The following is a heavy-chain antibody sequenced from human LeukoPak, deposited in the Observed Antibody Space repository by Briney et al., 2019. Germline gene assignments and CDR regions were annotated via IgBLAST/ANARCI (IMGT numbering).Heavy chain of an antibody. CDR2: INPNSGGT. V-gene: IGHV1-2*02. J-gene: IGHJ6*03. CDR1: GYTFTGYY. D-gene: IGHD2-15*01. Sequence: GASVKVSCKASGYTFTGYYMHWVRQAPGQGLEWMGWINPNSGGTNYAQKFQGRVTMTRDTSISTAYMELSRLRSDDTAVYYCARGPYCSGGSCYSDYYYYYMDVWGKGTTVTVSS. CDR3: ARGPYCSGGSCYSDYYYYYMDV.